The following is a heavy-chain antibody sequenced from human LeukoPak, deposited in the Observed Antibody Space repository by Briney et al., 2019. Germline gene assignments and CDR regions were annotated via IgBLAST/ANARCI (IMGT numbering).Heavy chain of an antibody. CDR1: GGSISSDY. J-gene: IGHJ4*02. CDR2: INHSGST. D-gene: IGHD5-18*01. V-gene: IGHV4-34*01. Sequence: SETLSLTCTVSGGSISSDYWSWIRQPPGKGLEWIGEINHSGSTNYNPSLKSRVTISVDTSKNQFSLKLSSVTAADTAVYYCAREGYGYGPTLGYWGQGTLVTVSS. CDR3: AREGYGYGPTLGY.